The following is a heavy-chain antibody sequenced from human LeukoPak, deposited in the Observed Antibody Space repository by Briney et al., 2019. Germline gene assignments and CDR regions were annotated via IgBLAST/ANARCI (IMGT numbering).Heavy chain of an antibody. CDR2: IYTSGST. J-gene: IGHJ4*02. D-gene: IGHD3-22*01. Sequence: SQTLSLTCTVSGGSISSGSHYWSWIRQPAGKGLEWIGRIYTSGSTNYNPSLKSRVTISVDTSKNQFSLKLSSVTAADTAVYYCARVTTGGYYNCWGQGTLVTVSS. CDR3: ARVTTGGYYNC. V-gene: IGHV4-61*02. CDR1: GGSISSGSHY.